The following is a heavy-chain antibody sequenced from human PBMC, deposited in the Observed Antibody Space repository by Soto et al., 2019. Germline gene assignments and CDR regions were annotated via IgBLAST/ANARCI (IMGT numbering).Heavy chain of an antibody. CDR2: IDHDGPT. CDR1: GFTFSNYW. V-gene: IGHV3-74*01. J-gene: IGHJ4*02. CDR3: VRDRHGDY. Sequence: EVQLVESGGGLVQPGGSLRLSCAGSGFTFSNYWMHWVRQAPGKGLEWVSRIDHDGPTDYADSVRGRFTISRDNAENTLYLQMNRLRPEDTAGYYCVRDRHGDYWGQGTLVTVSS.